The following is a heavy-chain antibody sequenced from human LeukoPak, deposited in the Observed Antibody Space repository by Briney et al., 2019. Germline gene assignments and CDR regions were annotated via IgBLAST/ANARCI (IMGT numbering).Heavy chain of an antibody. Sequence: APVKVSCKASGYTFTGYYMHWVRQAPGQGLEWMGWINPNSGGTNYAQKFQGRVTMTRDTSISTAYKELSRLRSDDTGVYYCARVFLGYCSSTSCYSFDYWGQGTLVTVSS. CDR1: GYTFTGYY. J-gene: IGHJ4*02. D-gene: IGHD2-2*01. CDR2: INPNSGGT. V-gene: IGHV1-2*02. CDR3: ARVFLGYCSSTSCYSFDY.